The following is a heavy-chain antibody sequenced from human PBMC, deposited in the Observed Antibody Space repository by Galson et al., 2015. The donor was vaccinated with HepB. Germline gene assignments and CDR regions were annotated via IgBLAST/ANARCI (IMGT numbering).Heavy chain of an antibody. Sequence: SLRLSCAASGFAFSSYTMHWVRQAPGKGLEWVSVIYSGGTTLYAESVKGRFTTSRDSSKNTLYLQMKNLRADDTAVYYCARHREMDWLGNFDYWGRGTLVTVSS. V-gene: IGHV3-53*01. CDR3: ARHREMDWLGNFDY. D-gene: IGHD5-24*01. CDR1: GFAFSSYT. J-gene: IGHJ4*02. CDR2: IYSGGTT.